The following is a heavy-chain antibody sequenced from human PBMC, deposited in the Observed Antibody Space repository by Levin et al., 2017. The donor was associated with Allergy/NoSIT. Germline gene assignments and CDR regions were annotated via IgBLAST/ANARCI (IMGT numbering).Heavy chain of an antibody. CDR3: AKDRITMVRGVSNWYFDL. J-gene: IGHJ2*01. D-gene: IGHD3-10*01. CDR1: GFTFSSYA. Sequence: GGSLRLSCAASGFTFSSYAMSWVRQAPGKGLEWVSAISGSGGSTYYADSVKGRFTISRDNSKNTLYLQMNSLRAEDTAVYYCAKDRITMVRGVSNWYFDLWGRGTLVTVSS. CDR2: ISGSGGST. V-gene: IGHV3-23*01.